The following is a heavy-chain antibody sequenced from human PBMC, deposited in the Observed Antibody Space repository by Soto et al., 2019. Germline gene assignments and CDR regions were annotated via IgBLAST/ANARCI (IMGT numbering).Heavy chain of an antibody. CDR1: GVTFSTYA. Sequence: QVQLVQSGAEVKKPESSVKVSCKAPGVTFSTYAISWVRQAPGQGLEWMGGIIPMFGTANYAQRFQDRVTITADESTNTVYMARSSLTSEDTAVYFCASGIQLWLRRINNGYSGWGQGTLVTVSS. D-gene: IGHD5-18*01. CDR3: ASGIQLWLRRINNGYSG. CDR2: IIPMFGTA. J-gene: IGHJ4*02. V-gene: IGHV1-69*12.